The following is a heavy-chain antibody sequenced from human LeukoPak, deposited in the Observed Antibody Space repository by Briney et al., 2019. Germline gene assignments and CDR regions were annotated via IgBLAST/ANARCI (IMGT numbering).Heavy chain of an antibody. CDR1: GGSISSSSYY. D-gene: IGHD3-10*01. CDR2: IYYSGST. CDR3: ATITMVRGVISY. Sequence: SETLSLTCTVSGGSISSSSYYWGWIRQPPGKGLEWIGSIYYSGSTYYNPSLKSRDTISVDTSKNQFSLKLSSVTAADTAVYYCATITMVRGVISYWGQGTLVTVSS. V-gene: IGHV4-39*01. J-gene: IGHJ4*02.